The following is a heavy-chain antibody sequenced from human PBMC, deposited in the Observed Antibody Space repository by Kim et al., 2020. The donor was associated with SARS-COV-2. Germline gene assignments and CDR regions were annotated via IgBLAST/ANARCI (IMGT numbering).Heavy chain of an antibody. CDR3: ARANWDLPRRVYYYYGMDV. CDR2: IYYSGST. Sequence: SETLSLTCTVSGGSISSSSYYWGWIHQPPGKGLEWIGSIYYSGSTYYNPSLKSRVTISVDTSKNQFSLKLSSVTAADTAVYYCARANWDLPRRVYYYYGMDVWGQGTTVTVSS. D-gene: IGHD1-26*01. J-gene: IGHJ6*02. CDR1: GGSISSSSYY. V-gene: IGHV4-39*01.